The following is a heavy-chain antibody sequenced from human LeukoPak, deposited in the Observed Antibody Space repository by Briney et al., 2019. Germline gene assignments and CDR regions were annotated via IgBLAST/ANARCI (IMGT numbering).Heavy chain of an antibody. J-gene: IGHJ4*02. CDR3: ARPNTDRYYYDSSGYYTFDY. D-gene: IGHD3-22*01. CDR1: GYTFTSYY. CDR2: INPSGGST. V-gene: IGHV1-46*01. Sequence: ASVKVSCKASGYTFTSYYMHWVRQAPGQGLEWMGIINPSGGSTSYAQKFQGRVTMTRDMSTSTVYMELSSLRSEDTAVYYCARPNTDRYYYDSSGYYTFDYWGQGTLVTVSS.